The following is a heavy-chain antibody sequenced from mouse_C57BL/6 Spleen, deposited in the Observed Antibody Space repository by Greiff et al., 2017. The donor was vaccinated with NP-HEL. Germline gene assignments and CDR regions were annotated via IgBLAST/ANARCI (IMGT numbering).Heavy chain of an antibody. Sequence: VQLKESGPELVKPGASVKIPCTASGYTFTDYNMDWVKQSHGKSLEWIGDINPNNGGIIYNQTFKGRATLTVDKSSSTAYMELRSLTSEDTAVYDCARGYSNYDYYAMDYWGQGTSVTVSS. CDR1: GYTFTDYN. D-gene: IGHD2-5*01. CDR2: INPNNGGI. J-gene: IGHJ4*01. V-gene: IGHV1-18*01. CDR3: ARGYSNYDYYAMDY.